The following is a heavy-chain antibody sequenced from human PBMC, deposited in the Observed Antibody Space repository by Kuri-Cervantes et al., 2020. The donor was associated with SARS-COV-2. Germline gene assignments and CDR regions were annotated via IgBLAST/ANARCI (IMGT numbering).Heavy chain of an antibody. D-gene: IGHD2-21*02. V-gene: IGHV1-46*01. CDR1: GYTLTELS. J-gene: IGHJ5*02. CDR2: INPSGGST. CDR3: ASLVCGGDCYPPP. Sequence: ASVLVSCNVSGYTLTELSMHWVRQPPGQGLEWMGIINPSGGSTSYAQKFQGRVTMTRDTSTSTVYVELSRLRSEDTAVYYCASLVCGGDCYPPPWGQGTLVTVSS.